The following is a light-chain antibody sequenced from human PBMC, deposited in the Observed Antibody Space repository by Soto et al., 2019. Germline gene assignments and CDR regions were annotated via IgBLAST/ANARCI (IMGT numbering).Light chain of an antibody. CDR1: QDISGW. CDR3: QQANSFPWT. Sequence: DIQMTQSPSSVSASVGDRVTITCRASQDISGWLAWFQQKPGKAPNLLIYAASILQSGVPSRFSGSGSGTAFTLTITYLQPEDFATYYCQQANSFPWTFGQGTKVQL. V-gene: IGKV1D-12*01. J-gene: IGKJ1*01. CDR2: AAS.